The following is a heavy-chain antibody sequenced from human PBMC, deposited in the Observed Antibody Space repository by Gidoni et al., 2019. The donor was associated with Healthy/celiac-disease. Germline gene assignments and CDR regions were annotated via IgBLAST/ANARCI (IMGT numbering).Heavy chain of an antibody. CDR2: IYYSGST. D-gene: IGHD6-13*01. J-gene: IGHJ5*02. CDR1: GGSLSSYY. V-gene: IGHV4-59*01. Sequence: QVQLQESGPGLVKPSETLSLTCTVSGGSLSSYYWSWIRQPPGTGLEWIGYIYYSGSTNYNPSLKSRVTISVDTSKNQFSLKLSSVTAADTAVYYCAREVTSSSWYRGWFDPWGQGTLVTVSS. CDR3: AREVTSSSWYRGWFDP.